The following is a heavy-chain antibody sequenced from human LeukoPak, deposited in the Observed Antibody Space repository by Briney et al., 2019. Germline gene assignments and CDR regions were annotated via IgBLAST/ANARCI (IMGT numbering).Heavy chain of an antibody. CDR2: IYYSGST. J-gene: IGHJ4*02. CDR3: ARLRYSSSWYYFDY. Sequence: SSETLSLTCTVSGGSISSYYWSWIRQPPGKGLEWIEYIYYSGSTNYNPSLKSRVTISVDTSKNQFSLKLSSVTAADTAVYFCARLRYSSSWYYFDYWGQGTLVTVSS. V-gene: IGHV4-59*01. CDR1: GGSISSYY. D-gene: IGHD6-13*01.